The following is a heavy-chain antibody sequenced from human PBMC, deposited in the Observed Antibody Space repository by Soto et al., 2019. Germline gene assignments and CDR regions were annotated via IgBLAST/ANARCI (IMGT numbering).Heavy chain of an antibody. CDR3: AKDHGGNFDY. CDR2: ISYDGSNK. J-gene: IGHJ4*02. CDR1: GFTFSSYG. V-gene: IGHV3-30*18. Sequence: QVQLVEPGGGVVQPGRSLRLSCAASGFTFSSYGMHWVRQAPGKGLEWVAVISYDGSNKYYADSVKGRFTISRDNSKNTLYLQMNSLRAEDTAVYYCAKDHGGNFDYWGQGTLVTVSS.